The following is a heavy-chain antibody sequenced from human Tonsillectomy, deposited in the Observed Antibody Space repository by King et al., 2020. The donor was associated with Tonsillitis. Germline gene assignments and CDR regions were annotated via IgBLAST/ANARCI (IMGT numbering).Heavy chain of an antibody. CDR3: ARGLSRWVAAHFFDY. D-gene: IGHD6-13*01. CDR2: ISSSSSYI. J-gene: IGHJ4*02. Sequence: VQLVESGGGLVKPGGSLRLSCAASGFTFSSYSMNWVRQAPGKGLEWVSSISSSSSYIYYADSLKGRLTISRDNAKNSLYLQMNSLRAEDTAVYYCARGLSRWVAAHFFDYWGQGTLVTVSS. V-gene: IGHV3-21*01. CDR1: GFTFSSYS.